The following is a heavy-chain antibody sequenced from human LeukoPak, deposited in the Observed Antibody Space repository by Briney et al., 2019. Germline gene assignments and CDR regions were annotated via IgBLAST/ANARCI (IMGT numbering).Heavy chain of an antibody. D-gene: IGHD3-3*01. V-gene: IGHV3-23*01. Sequence: GGSLRLSCAASGFTFSSYAMSWVRQAPGKGLEWVSALSGSGGTTYYADSVKGRSTISRDNSKNTLYLQMNSLRAEDTAVYYCAKHYDFWSGYLDYWGQGTLVTVSS. J-gene: IGHJ4*02. CDR1: GFTFSSYA. CDR3: AKHYDFWSGYLDY. CDR2: LSGSGGTT.